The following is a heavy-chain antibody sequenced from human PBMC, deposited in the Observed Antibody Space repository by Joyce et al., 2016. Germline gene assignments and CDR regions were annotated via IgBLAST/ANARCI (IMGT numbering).Heavy chain of an antibody. CDR2: LNAGNGNT. CDR3: ARDLYSDFWSGYYSELWGFDY. Sequence: QVQLVQSGAEVKKPGASVKVSCKASGYTFTNYAMHWVRQAPGQRLEWMGGLNAGNGNTKYSQKCQGRVTMTRDTSATTAYMELSSLKSEDTAVYYCARDLYSDFWSGYYSELWGFDYWGQGTLVTVSS. CDR1: GYTFTNYA. J-gene: IGHJ4*02. D-gene: IGHD3-3*01. V-gene: IGHV1-3*01.